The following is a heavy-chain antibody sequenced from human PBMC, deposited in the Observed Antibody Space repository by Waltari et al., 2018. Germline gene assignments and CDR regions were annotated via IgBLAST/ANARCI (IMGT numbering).Heavy chain of an antibody. Sequence: QLQLQESGPRLVKPSGTLSLTCTVSGDSMSSNNWWSWVRQPPATGLEWIGQSHRSGNTDHNPALESRFTISIDTANNQCSLKVTSTTAADTSVYYCARDRGRGLYLDSWGQGTLVTVSP. D-gene: IGHD2-15*01. CDR3: ARDRGRGLYLDS. CDR2: SHRSGNT. CDR1: GDSMSSNNW. J-gene: IGHJ4*02. V-gene: IGHV4-4*02.